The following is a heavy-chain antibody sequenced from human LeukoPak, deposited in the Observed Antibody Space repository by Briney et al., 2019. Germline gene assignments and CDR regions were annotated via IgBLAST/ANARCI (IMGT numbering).Heavy chain of an antibody. Sequence: GGSLRLSCAASGFTFSSYGMSWVRQAPGKGLEWVSAISGSGGSTYYADSVKGRFTISRDNSKNTLYLQMNSLRAGDAAVYYCAKGEWELDYYYYYMDVWGKGTTVTISS. CDR3: AKGEWELDYYYYYMDV. V-gene: IGHV3-23*01. CDR1: GFTFSSYG. CDR2: ISGSGGST. D-gene: IGHD1-26*01. J-gene: IGHJ6*03.